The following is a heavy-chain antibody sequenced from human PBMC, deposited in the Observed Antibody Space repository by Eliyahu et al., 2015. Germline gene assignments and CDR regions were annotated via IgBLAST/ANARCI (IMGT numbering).Heavy chain of an antibody. J-gene: IGHJ4*02. CDR2: INHSGST. Sequence: QVQLQQWGAGLXKPSETLSLTCAVYGXSFSGXYWXWIRQPPGKGLEWIGEINHSGSTNYNPSLKSXVTISVDTSKNQFSLKLSSVTAAXTAVYYCARLTPGLSIADRERRRRGFDYWGQGTLVTVSS. V-gene: IGHV4-34*01. D-gene: IGHD6-6*01. CDR1: GXSFSGXY. CDR3: ARLTPGLSIADRERRRRGFDY.